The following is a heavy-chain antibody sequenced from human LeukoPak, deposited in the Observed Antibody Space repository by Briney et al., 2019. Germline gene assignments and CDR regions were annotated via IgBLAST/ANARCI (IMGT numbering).Heavy chain of an antibody. D-gene: IGHD3-10*01. V-gene: IGHV3-30*18. Sequence: GGSLRLSCAASGFTFSSYGMHWVRQAPGKGLEWVAVISYDGSNKYYADSVKGRFTISRDNSKNTLYLQMNSLRAEDTAVYSCANPGGLNGMDVWGQGTPVTVSS. J-gene: IGHJ6*02. CDR2: ISYDGSNK. CDR1: GFTFSSYG. CDR3: ANPGGLNGMDV.